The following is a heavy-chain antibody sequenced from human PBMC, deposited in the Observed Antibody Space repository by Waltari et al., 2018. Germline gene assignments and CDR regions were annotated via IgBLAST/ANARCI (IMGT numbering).Heavy chain of an antibody. CDR3: ARLNKPAAGTGRFDV. CDR1: GFSISTSGTG. D-gene: IGHD6-13*01. Sequence: QVTLKESGPALVKPTQTLTLTCTFSGFSISTSGTGVGWIRQPPGKALEWLASIYWNDSKYYSTSLKSRLTIAKDTSKNQVVLTMTNMDPVDTATCYCARLNKPAAGTGRFDVWGPGVLVTVSS. J-gene: IGHJ5*02. CDR2: IYWNDSK. V-gene: IGHV2-70*04.